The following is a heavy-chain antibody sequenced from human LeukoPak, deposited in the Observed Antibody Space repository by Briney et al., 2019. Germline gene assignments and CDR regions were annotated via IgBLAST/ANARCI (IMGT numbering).Heavy chain of an antibody. CDR3: ARGPLPVRD. CDR1: GYTFTSYG. CDR2: ISAYNGNT. D-gene: IGHD3-10*02. J-gene: IGHJ4*02. Sequence: ASVKVSCKASGYTFTSYGISWVRQAPGQGLEWMGWISAYNGNTNYAQKLQGRVTMTRNTSISTAYMELSSLRSEDTAVYYCARGPLPVRDWGQGTLVTVSS. V-gene: IGHV1-18*01.